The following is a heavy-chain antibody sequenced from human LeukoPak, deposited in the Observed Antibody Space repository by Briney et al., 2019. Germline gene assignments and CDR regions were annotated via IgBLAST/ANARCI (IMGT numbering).Heavy chain of an antibody. J-gene: IGHJ6*02. Sequence: SVRVSCKASGGTYSSYAISWVRQAPGQGLEWMGRIIPILGIANYAQKFQGRVTITADKSTSTAYTELSSLRSEDTAVYYCATPRVYDSSGYLADYYYGMDVWGQGTTVTVSS. CDR3: ATPRVYDSSGYLADYYYGMDV. D-gene: IGHD3-22*01. CDR1: GGTYSSYA. V-gene: IGHV1-69*04. CDR2: IIPILGIA.